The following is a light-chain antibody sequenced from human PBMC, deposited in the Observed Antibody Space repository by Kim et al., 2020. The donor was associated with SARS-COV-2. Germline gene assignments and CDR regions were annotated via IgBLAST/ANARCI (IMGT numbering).Light chain of an antibody. CDR2: GAS. V-gene: IGKV3-15*01. CDR1: HSVGSR. CDR3: QQYNVWWT. Sequence: AVSPGESATLSCWASHSVGSRLAWYQQKPGQAPRLLIYGASTRASGIPARFSGSGSRTAFTLSISSLQSEDFAVYYCQQYNVWWTFGQGTKVDIK. J-gene: IGKJ1*01.